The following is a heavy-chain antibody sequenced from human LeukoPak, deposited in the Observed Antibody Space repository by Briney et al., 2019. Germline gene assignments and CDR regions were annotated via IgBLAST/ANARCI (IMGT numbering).Heavy chain of an antibody. Sequence: GGSLRLSCAASGFTFSNTWMTWFRQAPGKGLEWVGRIKSKTDGETTDYAAPVKGRFTISRDDSKSTLYLQMNSLKTEDTAVYYCTTLRTTPFDPWGQGTLVTVSS. CDR2: IKSKTDGETT. J-gene: IGHJ5*02. CDR1: GFTFSNTW. D-gene: IGHD1-14*01. CDR3: TTLRTTPFDP. V-gene: IGHV3-15*05.